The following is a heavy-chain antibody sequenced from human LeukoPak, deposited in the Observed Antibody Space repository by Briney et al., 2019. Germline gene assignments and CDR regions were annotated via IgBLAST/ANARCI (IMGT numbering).Heavy chain of an antibody. CDR3: AKDPSRYYDSSGDLDY. CDR2: IRYDGSNK. J-gene: IGHJ4*02. D-gene: IGHD3-22*01. Sequence: GGSLRLSCAACGFTFSSYGTHWVRQAPGKGLEWVAFIRYDGSNKYYADSVKGRFTISRDNSKNTLYLQMNSLRAEDTAVYYCAKDPSRYYDSSGDLDYWGQGTLVTVSS. V-gene: IGHV3-30*02. CDR1: GFTFSSYG.